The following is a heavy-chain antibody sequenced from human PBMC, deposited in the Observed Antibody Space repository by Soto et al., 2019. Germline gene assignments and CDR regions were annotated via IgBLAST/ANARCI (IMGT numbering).Heavy chain of an antibody. D-gene: IGHD3-22*01. CDR3: AKGNPTTMIVVVISLDY. J-gene: IGHJ4*02. CDR2: ISGSGGST. CDR1: GFTFSSYA. Sequence: GGSLRLSCAASGFTFSSYAMSWVRQAPGKGLEWVSAISGSGGSTYYADSVKGRFTISRDNSKNTLYLQMNSLRAEDTAVYYCAKGNPTTMIVVVISLDYWGQGTLVTVSS. V-gene: IGHV3-23*01.